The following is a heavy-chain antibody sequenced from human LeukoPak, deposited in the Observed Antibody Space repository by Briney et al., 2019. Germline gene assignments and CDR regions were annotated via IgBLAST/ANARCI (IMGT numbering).Heavy chain of an antibody. V-gene: IGHV3-49*04. CDR3: SRPLRYNWNDVLEC. CDR2: IRSKAYGGTT. Sequence: PGRSLRLSCTASGFTFGDYAMSWVRQAPGKGLEWVSFIRSKAYGGTTEYAASVKGRFTISRDDSKSIAYLQMNSLKTEDTAVYYCSRPLRYNWNDVLECWGQGTLVTVSS. CDR1: GFTFGDYA. J-gene: IGHJ4*02. D-gene: IGHD1-20*01.